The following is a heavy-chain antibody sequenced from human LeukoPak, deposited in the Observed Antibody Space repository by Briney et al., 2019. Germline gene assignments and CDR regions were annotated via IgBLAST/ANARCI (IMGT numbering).Heavy chain of an antibody. J-gene: IGHJ6*02. CDR1: GFTFGSYA. D-gene: IGHD2-2*01. CDR3: AKGVGVPYYYGMDV. V-gene: IGHV3-23*01. CDR2: ISGSGGST. Sequence: PGGSLRLSCAASGFTFGSYAMSWVRQAPGKGLEWVSAISGSGGSTYYADSVKGRFTISRDTSKNTLYLQMSTLRAEDTAVYYCAKGVGVPYYYGMDVWGQGTTVTVSS.